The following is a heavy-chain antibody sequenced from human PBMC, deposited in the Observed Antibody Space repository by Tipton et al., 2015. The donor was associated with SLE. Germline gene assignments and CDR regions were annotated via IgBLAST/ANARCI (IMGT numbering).Heavy chain of an antibody. V-gene: IGHV4-34*01. D-gene: IGHD4-17*01. CDR2: INHSGST. CDR3: ARDRTVYGDYGLGEY. CDR1: GGSFSGYY. Sequence: TLSFTCAVYGGSFSGYYWSWIRQPPGKGLEWIGEINHSGSTNYNPSLKSRVTISVDTSKNQFSLKLSSVTAADTAVYYCARDRTVYGDYGLGEYWGQGTLVTVSS. J-gene: IGHJ4*02.